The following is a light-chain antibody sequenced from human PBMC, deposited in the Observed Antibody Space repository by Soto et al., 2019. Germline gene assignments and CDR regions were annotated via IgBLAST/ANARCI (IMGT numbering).Light chain of an antibody. CDR2: DVS. CDR3: CSYAGAFTYV. Sequence: QSALTPPRSVSGSPGHSVTISCTGTSSDVGGYSYVSWYQQHPGKAPKLMISDVSKRPSGVPDRFSGSKFGNTASLTISGRQAEDEADYYCCSYAGAFTYVFGSGTKVTVL. V-gene: IGLV2-11*01. CDR1: SSDVGGYSY. J-gene: IGLJ1*01.